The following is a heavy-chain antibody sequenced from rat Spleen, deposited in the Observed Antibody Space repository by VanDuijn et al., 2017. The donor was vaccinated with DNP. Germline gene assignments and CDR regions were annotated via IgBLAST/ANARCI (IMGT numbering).Heavy chain of an antibody. CDR2: ITSSGDNT. J-gene: IGHJ1*01. CDR1: GFTFNNYW. CDR3: ARDQGF. V-gene: IGHV5-31*01. Sequence: EVQLVESGGDLVQPGRSLKLSCVASGFTFNNYWMTWIRQVPGKGLEWIASITSSGDNTFYPDSVKGRFTISRDNAKNTLYLQMNSLRSEDTATYYCARDQGFWGPGTMVTVSS.